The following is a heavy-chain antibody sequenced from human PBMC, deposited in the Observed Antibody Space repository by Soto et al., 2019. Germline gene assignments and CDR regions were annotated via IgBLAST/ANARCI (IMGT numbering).Heavy chain of an antibody. CDR1: GGSFSGYY. CDR3: ASPSTRGYSGYGPGFQH. V-gene: IGHV4-34*01. Sequence: QVQLQQWGAGLLKPSETLSLTCAVYGGSFSGYYWGWIRKPPGKGLEWIGEINHSGTTNYNPSLNSRVTISVDASKNQFYLKRSSVTAADTAVYYCASPSTRGYSGYGPGFQHWGQGTLVTVSS. D-gene: IGHD5-12*01. CDR2: INHSGTT. J-gene: IGHJ1*01.